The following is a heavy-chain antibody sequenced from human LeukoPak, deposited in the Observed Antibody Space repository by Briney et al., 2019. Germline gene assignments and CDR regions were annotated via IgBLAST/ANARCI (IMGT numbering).Heavy chain of an antibody. Sequence: GGSLRLSCAASGFTFSSCGMHWVRQAPGKGLEWVAAISYDGSNKYYADSVKGRFTISRDNSKNTLFLEMNSLRAEDTAVYYCAKALTSGWYLDAFNIWGQGTMVTVSS. CDR2: ISYDGSNK. D-gene: IGHD6-19*01. CDR1: GFTFSSCG. V-gene: IGHV3-30*18. CDR3: AKALTSGWYLDAFNI. J-gene: IGHJ3*02.